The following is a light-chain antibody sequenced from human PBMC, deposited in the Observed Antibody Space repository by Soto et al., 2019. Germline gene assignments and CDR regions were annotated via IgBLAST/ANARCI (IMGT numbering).Light chain of an antibody. CDR2: GAS. V-gene: IGKV3-20*01. J-gene: IGKJ2*01. CDR1: QSVSSSY. Sequence: EIVLTQSPGTLSLSPGERATLSCRASQSVSSSYLAWYQQKPGQAPRLLIYGASSRATGIPERFSGSGSGADFTLTISRPEPEDFAVYYCQQYGSSPPTFGQGTKVDIK. CDR3: QQYGSSPPT.